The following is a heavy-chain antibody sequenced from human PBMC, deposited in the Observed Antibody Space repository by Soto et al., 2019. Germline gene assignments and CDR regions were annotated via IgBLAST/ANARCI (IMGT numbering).Heavy chain of an antibody. CDR1: GITVSSYY. D-gene: IGHD3-22*01. CDR3: ARIPYDNSGTIFDY. J-gene: IGHJ4*02. CDR2: IYAGTIT. Sequence: GGSLRLSCAVSGITVSSYYMSWVRQAAGKGLEWVSVIYAGTITYYADSVKGRFAIYRDNSKNTLNLEMNSLRVEDTAVYYCARIPYDNSGTIFDYWGQGTLVTVSS. V-gene: IGHV3-53*01.